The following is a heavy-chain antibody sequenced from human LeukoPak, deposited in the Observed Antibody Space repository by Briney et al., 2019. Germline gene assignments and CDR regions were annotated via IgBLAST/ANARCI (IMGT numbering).Heavy chain of an antibody. CDR3: AKGFRDTAMFLDD. CDR1: GFTFSSFE. Sequence: GVSLRLSCRASGFTFSSFEMNWVRLAPGKGLEWISCISGSGSTVYYADSVKGRFTISRDNAKNSLYLQMNSLRAEDTAVYYCAKGFRDTAMFLDDWGQGTLVTVSS. CDR2: ISGSGSTV. D-gene: IGHD5-18*01. V-gene: IGHV3-48*03. J-gene: IGHJ4*02.